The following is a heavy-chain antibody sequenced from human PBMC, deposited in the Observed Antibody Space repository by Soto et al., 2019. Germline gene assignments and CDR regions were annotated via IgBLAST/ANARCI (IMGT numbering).Heavy chain of an antibody. CDR1: AFTFSDYY. V-gene: IGHV3-11*01. Sequence: QVPPVESGGGLVKPGGSLRLSCVISAFTFSDYYMSWVRQAPEKGLECISYIGRSGDSTYYADSVKGRFTISRDNAKNSLYLKMDSLRADDTAVYYCVRGHQYFHYWGQGTLVTVSS. CDR3: VRGHQYFHY. CDR2: IGRSGDST. J-gene: IGHJ1*01.